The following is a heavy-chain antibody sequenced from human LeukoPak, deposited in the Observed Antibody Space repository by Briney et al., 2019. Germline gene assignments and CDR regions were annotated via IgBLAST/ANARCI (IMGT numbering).Heavy chain of an antibody. CDR3: AREGSNGGFDY. J-gene: IGHJ4*02. CDR2: IYSDDSR. V-gene: IGHV3-53*04. D-gene: IGHD4-23*01. CDR1: GFTVSSNY. Sequence: GGSLRLSCAASGFTVSSNYMSWVRQAPGKGLEWVSVIYSDDSRYYADSVKGRFTISRHNSKNTLYLQINTLRPEDTAMYYCAREGSNGGFDYWGQGTLVTVSS.